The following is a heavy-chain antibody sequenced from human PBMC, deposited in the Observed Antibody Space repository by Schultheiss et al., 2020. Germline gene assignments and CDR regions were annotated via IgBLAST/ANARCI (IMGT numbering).Heavy chain of an antibody. CDR3: ARGRGYSYGRDAFDI. D-gene: IGHD5-18*01. Sequence: SETLSLTCIVSGGSMSNYYWDWIRKPQGKGMEWIGEINNSGSTNSNSSLTSRVTISVDRYKNKYSLLLSSVTAADAAVYYCARGRGYSYGRDAFDIWGQGTMVTVSS. V-gene: IGHV4-34*01. J-gene: IGHJ3*02. CDR1: GGSMSNYY. CDR2: INNSGST.